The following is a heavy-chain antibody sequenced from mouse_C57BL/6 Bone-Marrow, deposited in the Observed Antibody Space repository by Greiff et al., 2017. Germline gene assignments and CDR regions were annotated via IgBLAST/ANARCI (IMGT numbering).Heavy chain of an antibody. CDR3: ARSPFYSGSSYGFAY. V-gene: IGHV1-54*01. CDR1: GYAFTNYL. J-gene: IGHJ3*01. Sequence: QVQLQQSGAELVRPGTSVKVSCKASGYAFTNYLIEWVKQRPGQGLEWIGVINPGSGGTNYNEKFKGKATLTADKSSSTAYMQLSSLTSEDSAVYFCARSPFYSGSSYGFAYWGQGTLVTVSA. CDR2: INPGSGGT. D-gene: IGHD1-1*01.